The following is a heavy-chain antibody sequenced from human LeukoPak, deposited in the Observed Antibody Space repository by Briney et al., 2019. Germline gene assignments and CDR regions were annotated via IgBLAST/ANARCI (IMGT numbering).Heavy chain of an antibody. J-gene: IGHJ5*02. Sequence: SETLSLTCTVSGGSISSSSYYWGWIRQPPGKGLEWIGSIYYSGSTYYNPSLKSRVTISVDTYKNLFSLKLSSVTAADTAVYYCARRLGSSGGFDPWGQGTLVTVSS. CDR2: IYYSGST. D-gene: IGHD6-6*01. CDR3: ARRLGSSGGFDP. CDR1: GGSISSSSYY. V-gene: IGHV4-39*01.